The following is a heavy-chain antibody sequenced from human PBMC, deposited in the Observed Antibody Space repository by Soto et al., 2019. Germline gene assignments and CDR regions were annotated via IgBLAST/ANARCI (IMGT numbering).Heavy chain of an antibody. V-gene: IGHV3-48*03. CDR2: ISKSSVTT. J-gene: IGHJ3*02. CDR3: APRKFGSFITAAFEI. D-gene: IGHD3-22*01. Sequence: GGSLRESCAACGFSFSTSGMNCVRQSPGKGLEWISYISKSSVTTHYADSLKGRFTISRDNANNSLFLEMNSLRDEDTALYYCAPRKFGSFITAAFEILGQWIMGTIS. CDR1: GFSFSTSG.